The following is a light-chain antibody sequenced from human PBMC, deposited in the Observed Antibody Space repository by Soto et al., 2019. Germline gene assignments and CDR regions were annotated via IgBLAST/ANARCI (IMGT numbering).Light chain of an antibody. CDR3: SSYTTSSTLEGV. CDR1: SSDVGGYNR. J-gene: IGLJ1*01. CDR2: DVT. V-gene: IGLV2-14*01. Sequence: QSALTQPASVSGSPGQSITISCTGTSSDVGGYNRVSWYQQHPGKAPKLMIYDVTIRPSGVSNRFSGSKSGNTASLTISGLHHADEAEYYCSSYTTSSTLEGVFGTGTKLTVL.